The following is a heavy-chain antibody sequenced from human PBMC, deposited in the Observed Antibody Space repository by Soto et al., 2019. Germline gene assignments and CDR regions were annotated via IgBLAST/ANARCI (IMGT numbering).Heavy chain of an antibody. J-gene: IGHJ4*02. CDR3: AKYARVRLTTDFDY. V-gene: IGHV3-23*01. CDR2: ISGSGGST. D-gene: IGHD4-4*01. CDR1: RFTFSRYA. Sequence: VGSLRLSCAASRFTFSRYAMSWVRQAPGKGLEWVSAISGSGGSTYYADSVKGRFTISRDNSKNTLYLQMNNLRAEDTAIFYCAKYARVRLTTDFDYWGQGTLVTVSS.